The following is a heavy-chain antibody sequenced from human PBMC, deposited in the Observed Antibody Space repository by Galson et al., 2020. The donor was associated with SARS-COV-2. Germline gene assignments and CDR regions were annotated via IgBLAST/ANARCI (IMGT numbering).Heavy chain of an antibody. D-gene: IGHD3-22*01. Sequence: PAGSLTLSCAASGFTFSSYAMHWVRQAPGKGLEWVAVISYDGSNKYYANSVKGRFTISRDNSKNTLYLQMNSLRAEDTAVYYCARDRVIWYFDLWGRGTLVTVSS. J-gene: IGHJ2*01. CDR3: ARDRVIWYFDL. V-gene: IGHV3-30*04. CDR2: ISYDGSNK. CDR1: GFTFSSYA.